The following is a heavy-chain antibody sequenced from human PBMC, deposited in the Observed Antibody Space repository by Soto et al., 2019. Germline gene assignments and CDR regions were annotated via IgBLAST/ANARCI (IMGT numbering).Heavy chain of an antibody. V-gene: IGHV3-23*01. J-gene: IGHJ5*02. CDR1: GFTFRSYA. CDR3: AKDAVSGDGVWLLDS. D-gene: IGHD4-17*01. CDR2: LLRSGSST. Sequence: EVQLLGSGGGLVQPGGSLRLSCAASGFTFRSYAMSWARQAPGKGLEWVSSLLRSGSSTYYADSVKGRFTISSDISANSLYLQMDSLRAEDTAVYYCAKDAVSGDGVWLLDSWGQGTVVTVSS.